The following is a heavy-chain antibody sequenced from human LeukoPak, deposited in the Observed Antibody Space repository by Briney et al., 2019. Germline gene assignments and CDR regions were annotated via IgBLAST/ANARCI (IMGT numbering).Heavy chain of an antibody. CDR1: GGTFSSYA. V-gene: IGHV1-69*05. CDR2: IIPIFGTA. CDR3: ARDGGYCSGGSCSAAKHYYYYYMDV. J-gene: IGHJ6*03. D-gene: IGHD2-15*01. Sequence: ASVKVSCKASGGTFSSYAISWVRQAPGQGLEWMGGIIPIFGTANYAQKFQGRVTITTDESTSTAYMELSSLRSEDTAVYYCARDGGYCSGGSCSAAKHYYYYYMDVWGKGTTVTVSS.